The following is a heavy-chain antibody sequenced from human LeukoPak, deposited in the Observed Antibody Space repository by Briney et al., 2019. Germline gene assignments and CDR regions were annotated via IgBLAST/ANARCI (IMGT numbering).Heavy chain of an antibody. CDR2: IYYSGST. Sequence: PSETLSLTCTVSGGPIISGGYHWSWIRQFPGKGLEWIGYIYYSGSTYYNPSLKSRVTISVDTSKNQFSLKLTSVTAADTAVYYCARGVLGYCNSTSCYTGAYDVFDIWGQGTMVTVSS. J-gene: IGHJ3*02. CDR1: GGPIISGGYH. V-gene: IGHV4-31*03. CDR3: ARGVLGYCNSTSCYTGAYDVFDI. D-gene: IGHD2-2*02.